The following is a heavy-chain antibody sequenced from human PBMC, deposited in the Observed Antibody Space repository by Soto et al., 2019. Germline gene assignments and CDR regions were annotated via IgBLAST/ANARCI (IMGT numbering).Heavy chain of an antibody. CDR1: GGSIRTYY. D-gene: IGHD6-13*01. J-gene: IGHJ4*02. CDR3: AGLRQQLDKNFDY. CDR2: MYYSGST. V-gene: IGHV4-59*08. Sequence: SETLSLTCTVSGGSIRTYYWSWIRQPPGKGLEWIGYMYYSGSTNYNPSLKSRVTISVDTSKNQFSLKLSSVTAADTAVYYCAGLRQQLDKNFDYWGQGTLVTVPS.